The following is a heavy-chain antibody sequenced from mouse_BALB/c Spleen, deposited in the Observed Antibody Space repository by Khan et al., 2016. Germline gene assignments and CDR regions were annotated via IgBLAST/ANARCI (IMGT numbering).Heavy chain of an antibody. V-gene: IGHV2-5-1*01. J-gene: IGHJ1*01. CDR2: IWRGGST. CDR1: GFLLTSYG. Sequence: QVQLKQSGPSLVQPSQSLSITCTVSGFLLTSYGVHWVRQSPGKGLEWLGVIWRGGSTDYNAAFMSRLSITKDKSKSQVFFKMNSLQADDTAIYFCAKEGGNWYFDVWGAGTTVTVSS. CDR3: AKEGGNWYFDV.